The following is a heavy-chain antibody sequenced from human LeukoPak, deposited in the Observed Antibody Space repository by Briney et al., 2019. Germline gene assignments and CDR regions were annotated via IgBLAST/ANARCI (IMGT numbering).Heavy chain of an antibody. V-gene: IGHV3-48*03. Sequence: GGSLRLSCAASGFTFSSYEMNWVRQAPGKGLEWVSYISSSGSTIYYADSVKGRFTISRDNSKNTLYLQMNSLRAEDTAVYYCAKGSGYDTDFDYWGQGTLVSVSS. J-gene: IGHJ4*02. CDR1: GFTFSSYE. CDR3: AKGSGYDTDFDY. D-gene: IGHD5-12*01. CDR2: ISSSGSTI.